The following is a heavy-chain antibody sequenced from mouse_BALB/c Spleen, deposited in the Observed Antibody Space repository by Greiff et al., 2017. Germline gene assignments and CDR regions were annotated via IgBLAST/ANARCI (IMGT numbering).Heavy chain of an antibody. D-gene: IGHD1-1*01. Sequence: VKLVESGPGLVAPSQSLSITCTVSGFSLTSYDISWIRQPPGKGLEWLGVIWTGGGTNYNSAFMSRLSISKDNSKSQVFLKMNSLQTDDTAIYYCVRAPYGNYFDYWGQGTTLTVSS. CDR1: GFSLTSYD. CDR3: VRAPYGNYFDY. V-gene: IGHV2-9-2*01. CDR2: IWTGGGT. J-gene: IGHJ2*01.